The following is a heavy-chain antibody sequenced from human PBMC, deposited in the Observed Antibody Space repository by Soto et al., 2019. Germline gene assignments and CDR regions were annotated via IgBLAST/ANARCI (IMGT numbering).Heavy chain of an antibody. Sequence: QVQLVQSGAEVKKPGSSENVSCKASGGTFSSYTISWVRQAPGQGLEWMGRIIPILGIANYAQKFQGRVTITVDKSTSTAYMELSILRSEDTAVYFCAREHGHYGAGHFLHWGQGTLVTVSS. CDR1: GGTFSSYT. CDR2: IIPILGIA. J-gene: IGHJ1*01. CDR3: AREHGHYGAGHFLH. D-gene: IGHD4-17*01. V-gene: IGHV1-69*08.